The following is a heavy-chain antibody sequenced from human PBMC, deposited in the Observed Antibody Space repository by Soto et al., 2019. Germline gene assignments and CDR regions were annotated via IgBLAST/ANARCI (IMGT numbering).Heavy chain of an antibody. D-gene: IGHD2-21*01. J-gene: IGHJ6*02. Sequence: AAVKVSCKASGYTFSGYSITWVRQAPGQGLEWMGRISGYNGNTNYARTLRGRLTLTTDTSTSTAYMELRSLTSDDTAVYYCARDVFCGGAPACPDMDVWGQGTTVTVSS. CDR3: ARDVFCGGAPACPDMDV. CDR1: GYTFSGYS. V-gene: IGHV1-18*04. CDR2: ISGYNGNT.